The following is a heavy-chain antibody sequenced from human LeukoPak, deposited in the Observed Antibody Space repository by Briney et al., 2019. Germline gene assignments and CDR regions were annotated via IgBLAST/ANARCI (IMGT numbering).Heavy chain of an antibody. V-gene: IGHV1-58*01. CDR3: AADRATVTNYYYYYMDV. D-gene: IGHD4-11*01. CDR2: IVVGSGNT. CDR1: GFTFTSSA. Sequence: SVKVSCKASGFTFTSSAVQWVRQARGQRLEWIGWIVVGSGNTNYAQKFQERVTITRDMSTSTAYMELSSLRSEDTAVYYCAADRATVTNYYYYYMDVWGKGTTVTVSS. J-gene: IGHJ6*03.